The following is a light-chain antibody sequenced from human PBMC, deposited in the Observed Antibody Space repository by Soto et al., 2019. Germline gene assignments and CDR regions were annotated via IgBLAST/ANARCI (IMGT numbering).Light chain of an antibody. V-gene: IGKV1-5*03. CDR3: QQYSNLWT. Sequence: DIQMTQSPSTLSAFVGDRVTITCRATQSISSWLAWYQQKTGKAPKLLTYKAFNLESGTPSRFSSSGSGTEFTLTISSLQPDDFATYYCQQYSNLWTFGQGTKVEIK. CDR1: QSISSW. J-gene: IGKJ1*01. CDR2: KAF.